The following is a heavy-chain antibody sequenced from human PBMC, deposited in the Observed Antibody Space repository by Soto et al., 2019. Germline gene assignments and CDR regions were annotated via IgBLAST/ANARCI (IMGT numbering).Heavy chain of an antibody. CDR2: IYYSGST. V-gene: IGHV4-30-4*01. J-gene: IGHJ6*02. CDR3: ARDHPDGMNV. CDR1: GGSISSGAYY. Sequence: SSETLSLTRAVSGGSISSGAYYWSWIPQPPGTGLEWDGDIYYSGSTYYNPSLKSRVTISVDTSKNQFSLKLSSVTAAETAVYYCARDHPDGMNVWGQGTTVTVSS.